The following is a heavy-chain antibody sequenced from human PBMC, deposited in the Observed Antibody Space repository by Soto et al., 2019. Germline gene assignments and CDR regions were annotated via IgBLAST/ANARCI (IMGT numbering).Heavy chain of an antibody. Sequence: QVQLVESGGGVVQPGRSLRLSCAASGFTFSSYGMHWVRQAPGKGLEWVAVIWYDGSNKYYADSVKGRFTISRDNSKNTLYLQMNSLGAEDTAVYYCARDLSYDSSGYYGGWYFDLWGRGTLVTVSS. D-gene: IGHD3-22*01. CDR2: IWYDGSNK. V-gene: IGHV3-33*01. CDR3: ARDLSYDSSGYYGGWYFDL. CDR1: GFTFSSYG. J-gene: IGHJ2*01.